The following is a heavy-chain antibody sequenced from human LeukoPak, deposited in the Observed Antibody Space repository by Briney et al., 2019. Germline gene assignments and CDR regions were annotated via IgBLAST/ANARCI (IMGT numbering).Heavy chain of an antibody. Sequence: GGSLRLSCAASGFSFGSYWMHWVRRPPGKGLVWVSHINPDARTTTYADSVKGRFTISRDNDQNTLYLQMNSLRAEDTAVYYCARGTALQDYWGQGTLVTVSS. CDR3: ARGTALQDY. V-gene: IGHV3-74*01. D-gene: IGHD2/OR15-2a*01. CDR2: INPDARTT. CDR1: GFSFGSYW. J-gene: IGHJ4*02.